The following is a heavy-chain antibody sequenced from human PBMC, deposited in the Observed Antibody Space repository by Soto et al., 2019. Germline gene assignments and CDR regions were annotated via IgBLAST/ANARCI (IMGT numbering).Heavy chain of an antibody. CDR1: GYTFTGYY. D-gene: IGHD5-12*01. J-gene: IGHJ6*02. V-gene: IGHV1-2*02. CDR2: INPNSGGT. Sequence: ASVKVSGKASGYTFTGYYMHWVRQAPGQGLEWMGWINPNSGGTNYAQKFQGRVTMTRDTSISTAYMELSRLRSDDTAVYYCARDRRVATSRMDVWGQGTTVTVSS. CDR3: ARDRRVATSRMDV.